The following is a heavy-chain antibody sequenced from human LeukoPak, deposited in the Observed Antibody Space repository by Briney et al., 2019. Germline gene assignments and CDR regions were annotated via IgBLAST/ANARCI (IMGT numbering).Heavy chain of an antibody. J-gene: IGHJ4*02. CDR3: AKYRGIPN. Sequence: PGGSLRLSCAASGFTFSSYAMSWVRQAPGKGLEWVSDINGSGGSTYYADSVKGRFTISRDNSKNTLHLQMNSLRAEDTAIYYCAKYRGIPNWGQGTLVTVSS. D-gene: IGHD3-10*01. V-gene: IGHV3-23*01. CDR1: GFTFSSYA. CDR2: INGSGGST.